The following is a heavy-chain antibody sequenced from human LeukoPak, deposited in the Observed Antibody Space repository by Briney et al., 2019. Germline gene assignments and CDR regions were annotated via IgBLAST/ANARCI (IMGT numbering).Heavy chain of an antibody. D-gene: IGHD1-26*01. CDR2: ISAYNGNT. CDR1: GYTFTSYG. Sequence: GASVKVSCKASGYTFTSYGISWVRQAPGQGLEWMGWISAYNGNTNYAQKLQGRVTMTTDTSTSTAYMELRSLRSDDTAVYYCARDQTVRLGAIPGLLDAFDIWGQGTMVTVSS. CDR3: ARDQTVRLGAIPGLLDAFDI. J-gene: IGHJ3*02. V-gene: IGHV1-18*01.